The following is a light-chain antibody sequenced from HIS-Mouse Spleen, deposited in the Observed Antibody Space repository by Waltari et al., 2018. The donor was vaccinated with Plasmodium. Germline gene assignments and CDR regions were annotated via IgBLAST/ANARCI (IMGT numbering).Light chain of an antibody. CDR2: GAS. CDR1: QSGSSN. CDR3: QQYNNWSFT. V-gene: IGKV3-15*01. J-gene: IGKJ3*01. Sequence: EIVMTQSPATLSVSPGERAPLSCRASQSGSSNLAWYQQKPGQAPRLLIYGASTRATGIPARFSGSGSGTEFTLTISSLQSEDFAVYYCQQYNNWSFTFGPGTKVDIK.